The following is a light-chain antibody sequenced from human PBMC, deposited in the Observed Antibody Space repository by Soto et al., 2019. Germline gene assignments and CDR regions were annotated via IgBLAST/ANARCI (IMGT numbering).Light chain of an antibody. V-gene: IGKV3-15*01. Sequence: EIVMTQSPATLSVSPGERATLSCRASQSVSSNLAWYQQKPGQAPRLLIYVASTRATGIPARVSGSGSGTEFTLTISSLQSEDFAIYYCQQYNNWPRTFGQGTKVDI. CDR3: QQYNNWPRT. CDR1: QSVSSN. CDR2: VAS. J-gene: IGKJ1*01.